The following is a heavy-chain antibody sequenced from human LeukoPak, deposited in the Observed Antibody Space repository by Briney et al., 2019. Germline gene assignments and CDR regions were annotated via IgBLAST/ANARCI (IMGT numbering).Heavy chain of an antibody. Sequence: GGSLRLSCAASGFTFDDYGMSWVRHAPGKGLEWVSGINWNGGSTGYADSVKGRFTISRDSAKNSLYLQMNSLRSDDTAVYYCAREYGSHGDFDYWGQGTLVTVSS. J-gene: IGHJ4*02. CDR1: GFTFDDYG. CDR3: AREYGSHGDFDY. D-gene: IGHD2-15*01. V-gene: IGHV3-20*04. CDR2: INWNGGST.